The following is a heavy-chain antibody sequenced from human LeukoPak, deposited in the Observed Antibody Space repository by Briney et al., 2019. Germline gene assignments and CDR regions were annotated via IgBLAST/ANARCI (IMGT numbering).Heavy chain of an antibody. V-gene: IGHV3-21*01. CDR1: GFTFSSYS. Sequence: GGSLRLSCAASGFTFSSYSMNWVRQAPGKGLEWVSSISSSSSYIYYADSVKGRFTITRNNAKNSLYLQMNSLTADDTAVYYWARDRWFDYWGQGALVIVSS. J-gene: IGHJ4*02. D-gene: IGHD2-15*01. CDR3: ARDRWFDY. CDR2: ISSSSSYI.